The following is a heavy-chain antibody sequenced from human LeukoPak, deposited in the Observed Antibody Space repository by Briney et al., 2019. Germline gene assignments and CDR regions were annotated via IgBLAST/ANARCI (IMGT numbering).Heavy chain of an antibody. D-gene: IGHD3-22*01. V-gene: IGHV3-74*01. Sequence: PGGSQRLSCAASGFTFSDYWMHWVRQVPGKGLVWVSRINSDGTSTVYADSVKGRFTMSGNNAKNMLYLEMDSLRAEDTAVYFCAREGLPYYESSGSYVWFDPWGQGTLVTVSS. J-gene: IGHJ5*02. CDR3: AREGLPYYESSGSYVWFDP. CDR2: INSDGTST. CDR1: GFTFSDYW.